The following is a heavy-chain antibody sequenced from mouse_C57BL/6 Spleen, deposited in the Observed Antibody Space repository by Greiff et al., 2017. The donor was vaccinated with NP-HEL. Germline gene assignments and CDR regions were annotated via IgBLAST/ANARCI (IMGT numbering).Heavy chain of an antibody. CDR3: ASWGYYGVY. Sequence: EVQLQQSGPGLVKPSQSLSLTCSVTGYSITSGYYWNWIRQFPGNKLEWMGYISYDGSNNYNPSLKNRISITRDTSKNQFFLKLNSVTTEDTATYYCASWGYYGVYWGQGTTLTVSS. CDR2: ISYDGSN. D-gene: IGHD1-1*01. J-gene: IGHJ2*01. V-gene: IGHV3-6*01. CDR1: GYSITSGYY.